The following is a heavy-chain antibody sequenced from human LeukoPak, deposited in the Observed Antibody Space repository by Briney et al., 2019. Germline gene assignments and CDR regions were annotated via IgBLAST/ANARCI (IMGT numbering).Heavy chain of an antibody. CDR2: IIPIFGTA. V-gene: IGHV1-69*13. D-gene: IGHD3-22*01. Sequence: SVKVSCKASGGTFSSYAISWVRQAPGQGLEWMGGIIPIFGTADYAQKFQGRVTITADESTSTAYMELSSLRSEDTAVYYCARTNYYDSSGYFDYWGQGTLVTVSS. CDR3: ARTNYYDSSGYFDY. J-gene: IGHJ4*02. CDR1: GGTFSSYA.